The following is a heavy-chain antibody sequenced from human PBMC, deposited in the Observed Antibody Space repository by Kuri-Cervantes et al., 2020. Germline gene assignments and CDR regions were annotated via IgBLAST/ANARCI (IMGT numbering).Heavy chain of an antibody. CDR3: ARRRLIAVAGTPRESYYFDY. V-gene: IGHV5-51*01. Sequence: GESLKISCKGSGYSFTSYWIGWVRQMPGKGLEWMGIINPGDSDTRYSPSFQGQVTISADKSISTAYLQWSSLKASDTAMYYCARRRLIAVAGTPRESYYFDYWGQGTLVTVSS. J-gene: IGHJ4*02. D-gene: IGHD6-19*01. CDR1: GYSFTSYW. CDR2: INPGDSDT.